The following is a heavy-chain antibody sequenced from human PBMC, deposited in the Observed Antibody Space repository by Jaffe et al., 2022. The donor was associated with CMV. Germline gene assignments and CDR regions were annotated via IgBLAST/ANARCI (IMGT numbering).Heavy chain of an antibody. V-gene: IGHV3-73*02. CDR1: GFTFSGSA. CDR3: TRHGGDTKGDWFDP. D-gene: IGHD2-21*01. CDR2: IRSKANSYAT. Sequence: EVQLVESGGGLVQPGGSLKLSCAASGFTFSGSAMHWVRQASGKGLEWVGRIRSKANSYATAYAASVKGRFTISRDDSKNTAYLQMNSLKTEDTAVYYCTRHGGDTKGDWFDPWGQGTLVTVSS. J-gene: IGHJ5*02.